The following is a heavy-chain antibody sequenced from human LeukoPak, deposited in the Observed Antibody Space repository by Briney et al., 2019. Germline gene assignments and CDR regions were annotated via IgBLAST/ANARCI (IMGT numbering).Heavy chain of an antibody. D-gene: IGHD3-3*01. Sequence: PGGTLRLSCAASGFTFSSYGMHWVRQAPGKGLEWVTLISYDGSNKYYADSVKGRFTISRDNSKNTLYLQMNSLRAEDTAVYYCAKERDLFFPNFDYWGQGTLVTVSS. J-gene: IGHJ4*02. CDR1: GFTFSSYG. V-gene: IGHV3-30*18. CDR2: ISYDGSNK. CDR3: AKERDLFFPNFDY.